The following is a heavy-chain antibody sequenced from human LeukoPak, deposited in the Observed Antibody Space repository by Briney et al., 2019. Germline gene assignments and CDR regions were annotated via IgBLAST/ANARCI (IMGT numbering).Heavy chain of an antibody. D-gene: IGHD2-2*01. CDR1: GFTSDDYA. Sequence: GGSLRLSCAASGFTSDDYAMHWVRQAPGKGLEWVSGISWNSGSIGYADSVKGRFTISRDNAKNSLYLQMNSLRAEDTALYYCAKGAVPAVTDYYYYMDVWGKGTTVTVSS. CDR2: ISWNSGSI. J-gene: IGHJ6*03. CDR3: AKGAVPAVTDYYYYMDV. V-gene: IGHV3-9*02.